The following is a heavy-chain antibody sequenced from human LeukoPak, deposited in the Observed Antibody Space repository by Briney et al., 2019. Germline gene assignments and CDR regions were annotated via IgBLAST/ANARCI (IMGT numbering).Heavy chain of an antibody. V-gene: IGHV4-34*01. D-gene: IGHD3-3*01. CDR3: ASLTTYYDFWSGYRPYFDY. CDR1: GGSFSGYY. CDR2: INHSGST. Sequence: PSETLSLTCAVYGGSFSGYYWSSLRQPPGKGLEWIGEINHSGSTNYNPSLKSRVTISVDKSKNQFSLTLSSVTAADTAVFYCASLTTYYDFWSGYRPYFDYWGQGTLVTVSS. J-gene: IGHJ4*02.